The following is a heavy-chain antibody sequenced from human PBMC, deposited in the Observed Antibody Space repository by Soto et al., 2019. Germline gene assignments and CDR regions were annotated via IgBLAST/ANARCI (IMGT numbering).Heavy chain of an antibody. D-gene: IGHD3-10*01. CDR1: GFTFSDYY. V-gene: IGHV3-11*01. J-gene: IGHJ4*02. CDR2: ISSSGSTI. CDR3: ASDPYYYASDY. Sequence: GGSLRLSCAASGFTFSDYYMTWIRQAPGRGLEWVSYISSSGSTIYYADSVKGRFTVSRNNAKNSLYLQRNSPRAEDTAVYYCASDPYYYASDYWGQGTLVTVSS.